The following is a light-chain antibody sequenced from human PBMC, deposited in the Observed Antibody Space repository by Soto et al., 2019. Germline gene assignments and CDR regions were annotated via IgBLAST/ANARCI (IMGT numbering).Light chain of an antibody. V-gene: IGKV1-27*01. CDR3: QQLKNYPIT. Sequence: IHMTQSPSSRSSSFGDRVTLPCRASQGISNYLAWYQQKPGKVPKLLIYAASTLQSGVPSRFSGSGSGTDFTLTISSLQPEDFAIYFCQQLKNYPITFGQGTRLENK. CDR1: QGISNY. CDR2: AAS. J-gene: IGKJ5*01.